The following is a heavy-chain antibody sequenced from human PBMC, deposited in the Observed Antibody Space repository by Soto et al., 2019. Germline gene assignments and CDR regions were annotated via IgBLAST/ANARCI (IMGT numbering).Heavy chain of an antibody. CDR1: GDSISTDY. CDR2: IYYGGST. Sequence: QVHLQESGPGLVKPSETLSLTCTVSGDSISTDYWSWIRQSPGKGLEWIGFIYYGGSTNYNPSLKSRVTISVDTPKNQFSLKLSSVTAADTAVYYCAKNWNWGSLVHWVQGTLVTVSS. D-gene: IGHD7-27*01. CDR3: AKNWNWGSLVH. V-gene: IGHV4-59*08. J-gene: IGHJ4*02.